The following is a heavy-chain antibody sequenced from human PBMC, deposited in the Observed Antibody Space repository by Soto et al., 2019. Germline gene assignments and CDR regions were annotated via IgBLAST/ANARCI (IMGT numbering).Heavy chain of an antibody. CDR2: IYPGDSDT. D-gene: IGHD2-15*01. CDR3: ARLDCSGGSCFPYYYYYMDV. J-gene: IGHJ6*03. CDR1: GYSFISYW. V-gene: IGHV5-51*01. Sequence: GEFLKISCKGSGYSFISYWIGWVRQMPGKGLEWMGIIYPGDSDTRYSPSFQGQVTISADKSISTAYLQWSSLKASDTAMYYCARLDCSGGSCFPYYYYYMDVWGKGTAVTVSS.